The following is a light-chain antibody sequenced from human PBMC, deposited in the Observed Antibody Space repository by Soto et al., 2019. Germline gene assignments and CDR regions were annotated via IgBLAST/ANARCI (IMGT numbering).Light chain of an antibody. CDR1: QSISSY. CDR2: AAS. CDR3: QHYNSYSEA. J-gene: IGKJ1*01. Sequence: DIQMTQSPSSLSASVGYRVTMTCRASQSISSYLNWYQQKPGKAPKLLIYAASSLQSGVPSRFSGSGSGTDFTLTISSLQPEDFATYYCQHYNSYSEAFGQGTKVDIK. V-gene: IGKV1-39*01.